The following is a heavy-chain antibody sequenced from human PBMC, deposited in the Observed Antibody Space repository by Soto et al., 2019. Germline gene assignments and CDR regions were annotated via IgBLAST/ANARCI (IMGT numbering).Heavy chain of an antibody. CDR1: GFTFSNYA. Sequence: PGGSLRLSCAASGFTFSNYAIHWVRQAPGKGLEWVTFISSDGSNKYYADSVKGRFTISRDNSKNTLYLQMNSLRAEDTAVYYCARMRWDDYGDLDAFDIWGQGTMVTVSS. D-gene: IGHD4-17*01. CDR2: ISSDGSNK. CDR3: ARMRWDDYGDLDAFDI. J-gene: IGHJ3*02. V-gene: IGHV3-30*03.